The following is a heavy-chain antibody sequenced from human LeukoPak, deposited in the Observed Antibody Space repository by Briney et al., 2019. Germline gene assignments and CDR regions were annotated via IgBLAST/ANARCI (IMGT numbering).Heavy chain of an antibody. D-gene: IGHD5-18*01. Sequence: GGSLRLSCAASGFTFSSYGMHWVRQAPGKGLEWVAVIWYDGSNKYYADSVKGRFTIPRDNSKNTLYLQMNSLRAEDTAVYYCAREPRSGYSYGSPDYWGQGTLVTVSS. CDR2: IWYDGSNK. V-gene: IGHV3-33*01. CDR3: AREPRSGYSYGSPDY. CDR1: GFTFSSYG. J-gene: IGHJ4*02.